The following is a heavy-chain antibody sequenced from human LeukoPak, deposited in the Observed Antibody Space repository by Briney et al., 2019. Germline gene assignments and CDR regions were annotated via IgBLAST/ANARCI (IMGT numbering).Heavy chain of an antibody. Sequence: ASVKVSCKASGYTFTSYGISWVRQAPGQGLEWMGWISAYNGNTNYAQKLQGRVTMTTDTSTSTAYMELRSLRSDDTAVYYCARGGVLASPLCYYYGMDVWGQGTTVTVSS. CDR1: GYTFTSYG. CDR2: ISAYNGNT. CDR3: ARGGVLASPLCYYYGMDV. D-gene: IGHD4/OR15-4a*01. V-gene: IGHV1-18*01. J-gene: IGHJ6*02.